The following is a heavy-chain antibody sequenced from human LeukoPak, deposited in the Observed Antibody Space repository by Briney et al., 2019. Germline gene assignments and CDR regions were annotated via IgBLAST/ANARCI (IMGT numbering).Heavy chain of an antibody. CDR2: IYHSGST. CDR3: ARVAGSGSYASFDY. Sequence: SETLSLTCAVSGGFISSGGYSWSWIRQPPGKGLEWIGYIYHSGSTYYNPSLKSRVTISVDRSKNQFSLKLSSVTAADTAVYYCARVAGSGSYASFDYWGQGTLVTVSS. J-gene: IGHJ4*02. D-gene: IGHD3-10*01. CDR1: GGFISSGGYS. V-gene: IGHV4-30-2*01.